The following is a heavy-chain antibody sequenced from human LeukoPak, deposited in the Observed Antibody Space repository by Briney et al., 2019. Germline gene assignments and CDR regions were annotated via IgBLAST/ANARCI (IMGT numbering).Heavy chain of an antibody. CDR2: ISAYNGNT. D-gene: IGHD3-22*01. CDR3: ARDGEYYYDSSGYNPLGY. Sequence: ASVKVSCKASGYTFTSYGISWVRQAPGQGLEWMGWISAYNGNTNYAQKLQGRVTMTTDTSTSTAYMELRSLRSDDAAVYYCARDGEYYYDSSGYNPLGYWGQGTLVTVSS. CDR1: GYTFTSYG. J-gene: IGHJ4*02. V-gene: IGHV1-18*01.